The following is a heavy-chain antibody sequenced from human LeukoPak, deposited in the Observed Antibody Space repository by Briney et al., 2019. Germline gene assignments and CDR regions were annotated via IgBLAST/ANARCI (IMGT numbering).Heavy chain of an antibody. V-gene: IGHV3-48*04. Sequence: GGSLRLSCAASGFTFSSYWMSWVRQAPGKGLEWVSYISSSSSTIYYADSVKGRFTISRDNAKNSLYLQMNSLRAEDTAVYYCARVNIYGDYVQDYWGQGTLVTVSS. D-gene: IGHD4-17*01. CDR1: GFTFSSYW. CDR3: ARVNIYGDYVQDY. J-gene: IGHJ4*02. CDR2: ISSSSSTI.